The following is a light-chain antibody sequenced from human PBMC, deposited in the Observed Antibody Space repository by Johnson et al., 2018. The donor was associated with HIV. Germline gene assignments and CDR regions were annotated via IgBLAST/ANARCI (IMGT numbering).Light chain of an antibody. J-gene: IGLJ1*01. CDR2: ENN. Sequence: QSVLTQPPSVSAAPGQKVTISCSGSSSKIGNKYVSWYQQLPGTAPKLLIYENNKRPSGIPDRFSGSKSGTSATLGITGLQTGDEADYYCGTCDSSLSAGGVFGTGTKVTVL. V-gene: IGLV1-51*02. CDR3: GTCDSSLSAGGV. CDR1: SSKIGNKY.